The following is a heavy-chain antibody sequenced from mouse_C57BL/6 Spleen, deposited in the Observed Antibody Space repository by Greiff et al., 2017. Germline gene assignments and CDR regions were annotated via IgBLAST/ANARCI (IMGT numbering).Heavy chain of an antibody. D-gene: IGHD1-1*01. V-gene: IGHV1-69*01. CDR1: GYTFTSYW. J-gene: IGHJ4*01. CDR3: ARGPTTVVAYYAMDY. CDR2: IDPSDSYT. Sequence: VQLQQPGAELVMPGASVKLSCKASGYTFTSYWMHWVKQRPGQGLEWIGEIDPSDSYTNYNQKFKGKSTLTVDKSSSTAYMQLSSLTSEDSAVYYCARGPTTVVAYYAMDYWGQGTSVTVSS.